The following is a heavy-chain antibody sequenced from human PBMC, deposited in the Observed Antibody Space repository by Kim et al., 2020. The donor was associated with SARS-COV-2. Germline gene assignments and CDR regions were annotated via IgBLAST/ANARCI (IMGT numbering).Heavy chain of an antibody. J-gene: IGHJ5*02. Sequence: SETLSLTCAVYGGSFSGYYWSWIRQPPGKGLEWIGEINHSGSTNYNPSLKSRVTISVDTSKNQFSLKLSSVTAADTAVYYCARAGRITIFGVVIANNWFDPWGQGTLVTVSS. CDR3: ARAGRITIFGVVIANNWFDP. CDR2: INHSGST. CDR1: GGSFSGYY. V-gene: IGHV4-34*01. D-gene: IGHD3-3*01.